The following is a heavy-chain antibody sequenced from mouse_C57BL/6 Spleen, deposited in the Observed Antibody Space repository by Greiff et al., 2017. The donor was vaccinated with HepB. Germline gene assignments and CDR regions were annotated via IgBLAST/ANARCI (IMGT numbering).Heavy chain of an antibody. J-gene: IGHJ2*01. CDR3: ARDYGSSAYYFDY. D-gene: IGHD1-1*01. Sequence: QVHVKQSGAELVKPGASVKLSCKASGYTFTSYWMHWVKQRPGRGLEWIGRIDPNSGGTKYNEKFKSKATLTVDKPSSTAYMQLSSLTSEDSAVYYCARDYGSSAYYFDYWGQGTTLTVSS. CDR1: GYTFTSYW. V-gene: IGHV1-72*01. CDR2: IDPNSGGT.